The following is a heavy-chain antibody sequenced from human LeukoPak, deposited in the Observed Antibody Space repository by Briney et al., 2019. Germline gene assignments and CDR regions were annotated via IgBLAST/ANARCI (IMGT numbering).Heavy chain of an antibody. CDR1: GGSISSYY. CDR3: AKDKPIWRIAVAGHFDY. J-gene: IGHJ4*02. V-gene: IGHV3-23*01. Sequence: ETLSLTCTVSGGSISSYYWSWVRQAPGKGLEWVSAISGSGGITYYADSVKGRFTIARDNSKNTLYLQMKSLRAEDTAVYYCAKDKPIWRIAVAGHFDYWGQGTLVTVSS. CDR2: ISGSGGIT. D-gene: IGHD6-19*01.